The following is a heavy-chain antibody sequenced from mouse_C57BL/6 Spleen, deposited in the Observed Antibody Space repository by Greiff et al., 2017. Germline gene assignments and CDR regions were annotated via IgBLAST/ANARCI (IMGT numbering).Heavy chain of an antibody. CDR1: GYSFTSYY. CDR3: ARAGNYPNYFDY. CDR2: IYPGSGNT. V-gene: IGHV1-66*01. J-gene: IGHJ2*01. Sequence: QVQLQQSGPELVKPGASVKISCKASGYSFTSYYIHWVKQRPGQGLEWIGWIYPGSGNTKYNEKFKGKATLTADTSSSTAYMQLSSLTSEDSAVFYCARAGNYPNYFDYWGQGTTLTVSS. D-gene: IGHD2-1*01.